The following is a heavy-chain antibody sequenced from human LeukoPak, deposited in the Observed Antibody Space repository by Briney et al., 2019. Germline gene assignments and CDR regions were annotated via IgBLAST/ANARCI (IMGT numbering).Heavy chain of an antibody. J-gene: IGHJ4*02. CDR2: IYYSGST. Sequence: PSETLCLTCTVSGVSISSGGYSWRWIRQHPGKGLEWIGYIYYSGSTYYNPSLKSRVTISVHTSKNPFSLKLSSVTAADTAVYYCARGDSSTWYRGYFDYWGQGTLVTVSS. D-gene: IGHD6-13*01. CDR1: GVSISSGGYS. V-gene: IGHV4-31*03. CDR3: ARGDSSTWYRGYFDY.